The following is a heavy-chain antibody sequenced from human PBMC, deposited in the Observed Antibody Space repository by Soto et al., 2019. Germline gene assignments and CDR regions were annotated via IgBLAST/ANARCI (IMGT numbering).Heavy chain of an antibody. CDR3: ARDGSGYDFWSGPYFFDY. V-gene: IGHV4-59*01. CDR2: IYYNGRT. D-gene: IGHD3-3*01. Sequence: QVPLQESGPGLVKPSETLSLTCTVSGGSISTYYWSWIRQPPGKGLEWIGYIYYNGRTNYNPSLESRVTISLDTSKSQFSLKLSSVSAADTAVYYCARDGSGYDFWSGPYFFDYWGPGTLVTVSS. J-gene: IGHJ4*02. CDR1: GGSISTYY.